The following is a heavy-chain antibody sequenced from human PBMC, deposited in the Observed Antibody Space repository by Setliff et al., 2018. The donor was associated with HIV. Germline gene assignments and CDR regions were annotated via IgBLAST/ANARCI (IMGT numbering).Heavy chain of an antibody. V-gene: IGHV4-39*01. J-gene: IGHJ4*02. CDR1: GGFIKNSNYY. D-gene: IGHD5-12*01. Sequence: SETLSLTCTVYGGFIKNSNYYWGWIRQPPGKGLEWIGNIHYSGSTYYNPSLKSRVTLSVDTSENQYSLKLTSLIAADTAVYYCARSLAYCSGYERYYFDYWGQGMRVTVSS. CDR3: ARSLAYCSGYERYYFDY. CDR2: IHYSGST.